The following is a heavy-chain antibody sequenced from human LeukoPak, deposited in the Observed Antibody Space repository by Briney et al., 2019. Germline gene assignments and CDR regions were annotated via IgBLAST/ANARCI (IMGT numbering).Heavy chain of an antibody. D-gene: IGHD6-19*01. CDR2: IYYSGST. J-gene: IGHJ3*02. CDR1: GGSISSYY. Sequence: SETLSPTCTVSGGSISSYYWSWIRQPPGKGLEWIGYIYYSGSTNYNPSLKSRVTISVDTSKNQFSLKLSSVTAADTAVYYCARHDGSLDAFDIWGQGAMVTVSS. V-gene: IGHV4-59*08. CDR3: ARHDGSLDAFDI.